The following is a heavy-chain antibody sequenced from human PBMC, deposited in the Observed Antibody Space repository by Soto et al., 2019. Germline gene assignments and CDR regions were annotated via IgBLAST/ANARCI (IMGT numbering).Heavy chain of an antibody. V-gene: IGHV3-7*04. CDR1: GFTYSRHW. Sequence: EVQLVESGGGLVQPGGSLTLSCAASGFTYSRHWMSWVRQAPWKGLEWVANVNQDGSAKYYVDSVKGRFTISRDNAKISLLLQMNSLRAEDTAVYYCVRAVGGSDAYWGQGTLVTVSS. J-gene: IGHJ4*02. CDR3: VRAVGGSDAY. D-gene: IGHD3-16*01. CDR2: VNQDGSAK.